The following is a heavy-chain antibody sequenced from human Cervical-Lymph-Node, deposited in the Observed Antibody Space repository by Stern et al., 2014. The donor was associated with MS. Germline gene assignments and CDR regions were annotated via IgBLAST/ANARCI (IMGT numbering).Heavy chain of an antibody. CDR3: ARVDVAAVSEPF. J-gene: IGHJ4*02. V-gene: IGHV3-21*01. CDR1: GFTFRIYT. Sequence: EVQLVESGGGLVKPGGSLKLSCEVSGFTFRIYTMTWVRQAPGKGLEWVSSLSSSGASTYYADSVKGRFTISRDNARNSLYLQMNSLRAEDTAFYFCARVDVAAVSEPFWGQGTLVTVSS. D-gene: IGHD6-13*01. CDR2: LSSSGAST.